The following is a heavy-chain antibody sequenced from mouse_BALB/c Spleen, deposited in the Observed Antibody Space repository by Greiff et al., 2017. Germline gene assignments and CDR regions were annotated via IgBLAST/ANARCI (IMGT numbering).Heavy chain of an antibody. D-gene: IGHD1-1*01. V-gene: IGHV5-12-1*01. CDR3: ARHGTTGAMDY. CDR2: ISSGGGST. CDR1: GFAFSSYD. J-gene: IGHJ4*01. Sequence: EVQVVESGGGLVKPGGSLKLSCAASGFAFSSYDMSWVRQTPEKRLEWVAYISSGGGSTYYPDTVKGRFTISRDNAKNTLYLQMSSLKSEDTAMYYCARHGTTGAMDYWGQGTSVTVSS.